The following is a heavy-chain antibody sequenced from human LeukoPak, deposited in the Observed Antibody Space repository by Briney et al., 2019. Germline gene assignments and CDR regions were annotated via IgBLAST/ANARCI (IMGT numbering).Heavy chain of an antibody. CDR3: AREPTHDTPGIVGAQMVY. CDR1: GFTFSSYS. D-gene: IGHD1-26*01. J-gene: IGHJ4*02. CDR2: ISSSSSYI. Sequence: PGGSLRLSCAASGFTFSSYSMNWVRQAPGKGLEWVSSISSSSSYIYYADSVKGRFTISRDNAKNSLYLQMNSLRAEDTAVYYCAREPTHDTPGIVGAQMVYWGQGTLVTVSS. V-gene: IGHV3-21*01.